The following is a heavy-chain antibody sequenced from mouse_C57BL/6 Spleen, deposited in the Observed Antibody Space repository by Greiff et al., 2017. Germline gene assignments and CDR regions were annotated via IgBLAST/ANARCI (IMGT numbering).Heavy chain of an antibody. Sequence: VQLQQPGAELVKPGASVKMSCKASGYTFTSYWITWVKQRPGQGLEWIGDIYPGSGSTNYNEKFKSKATLTVDTSSSTAYMQLSSLTAEDSAVYYCARWGPRYFDVWGTGTTVTVSS. V-gene: IGHV1-55*01. CDR1: GYTFTSYW. J-gene: IGHJ1*03. CDR2: IYPGSGST. CDR3: ARWGPRYFDV.